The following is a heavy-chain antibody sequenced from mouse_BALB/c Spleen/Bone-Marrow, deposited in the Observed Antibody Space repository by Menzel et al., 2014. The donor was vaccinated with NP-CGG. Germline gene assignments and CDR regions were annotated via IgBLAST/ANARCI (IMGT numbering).Heavy chain of an antibody. CDR1: GYTFTDYY. V-gene: IGHV1-19*01. CDR2: VNPYNGGT. Sequence: DVHLVESGPELVKPGASVKMSCKASGYTFTDYYMDWVKQSHGESFEWIGRVNPYNGGTSYNQKFKGKATLTVDKSSSTAYMELNSLTSEDSAVYYCARGSYYGSSYWFAYWGQGTLVTVSA. J-gene: IGHJ3*01. D-gene: IGHD1-1*01. CDR3: ARGSYYGSSYWFAY.